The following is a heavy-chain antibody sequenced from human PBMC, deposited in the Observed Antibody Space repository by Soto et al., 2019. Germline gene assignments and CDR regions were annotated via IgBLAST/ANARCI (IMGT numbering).Heavy chain of an antibody. V-gene: IGHV4-59*01. CDR3: ARLIAVAGTIWFDP. Sequence: SETLSLTCTVSGGSISSYYWSWIRQPPGKGLEWIGYIYYSGSTNYNPSLKSRVTISVDTSKNQFSLKLSSVTAADTAVYYCARLIAVAGTIWFDPWGQGTLVTVSS. CDR2: IYYSGST. CDR1: GGSISSYY. J-gene: IGHJ5*02. D-gene: IGHD6-19*01.